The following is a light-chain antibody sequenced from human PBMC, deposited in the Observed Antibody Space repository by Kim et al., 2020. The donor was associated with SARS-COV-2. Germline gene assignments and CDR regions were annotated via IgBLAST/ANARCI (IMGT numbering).Light chain of an antibody. CDR3: SSYAGSNNLV. Sequence: QYVTLSDTGTSSCVGGFNYVAWYQQHPGKAPKLMIYEVSKRPSGVPDRVSGSKSGNTASLTVSGLQAEDEADYYCSSYAGSNNLVFGGGTQLTVL. CDR1: SSCVGGFNY. CDR2: EVS. J-gene: IGLJ2*01. V-gene: IGLV2-8*01.